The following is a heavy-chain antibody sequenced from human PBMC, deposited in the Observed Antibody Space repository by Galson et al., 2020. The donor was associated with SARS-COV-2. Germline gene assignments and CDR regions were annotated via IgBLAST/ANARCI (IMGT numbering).Heavy chain of an antibody. CDR2: ISSSSSYT. CDR1: GFTFSDYY. Sequence: GESLKISCAASGFTFSDYYMSWIRQAPGKGLEWVSYISSSSSYTNYADSVKGRFTISRDNAKNSLYLQMNSLRAEDTAVYYCVRDEVIAKRFDYWGQGTLVTVSS. D-gene: IGHD3-16*02. CDR3: VRDEVIAKRFDY. J-gene: IGHJ4*02. V-gene: IGHV3-11*05.